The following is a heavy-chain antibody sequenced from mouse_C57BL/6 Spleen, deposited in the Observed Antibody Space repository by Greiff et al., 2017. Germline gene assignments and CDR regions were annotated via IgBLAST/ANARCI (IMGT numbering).Heavy chain of an antibody. D-gene: IGHD1-1*01. V-gene: IGHV3-6*01. CDR3: AREGYYYGSRWFAY. Sequence: EVKLMESGPGLVKPSQSLSLTCSVTGYSITSGYYWNWIRQFPGNKLEWMGYISYDGSNNYNPSLKNRISITRDTSKNQFFLKLNSVTTEDTATYYCAREGYYYGSRWFAYWGQGTLVTVSA. CDR1: GYSITSGYY. J-gene: IGHJ3*01. CDR2: ISYDGSN.